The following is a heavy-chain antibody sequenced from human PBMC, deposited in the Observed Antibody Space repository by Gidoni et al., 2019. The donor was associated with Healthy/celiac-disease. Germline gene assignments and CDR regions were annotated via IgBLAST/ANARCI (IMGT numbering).Heavy chain of an antibody. CDR3: ARTYGYSYGQPFDY. D-gene: IGHD5-18*01. J-gene: IGHJ4*02. CDR1: GGSFSGYY. V-gene: IGHV4-34*01. CDR2: INHSGST. Sequence: QVQLQQWGAGLLKPSETLSLTCAVYGGSFSGYYWSWIRQPPGKGLEWIGEINHSGSTNYNPSLKSRVTISVDTSKNQFSLKLSSVTAADTAVYYCARTYGYSYGQPFDYWGQGTLVTVSS.